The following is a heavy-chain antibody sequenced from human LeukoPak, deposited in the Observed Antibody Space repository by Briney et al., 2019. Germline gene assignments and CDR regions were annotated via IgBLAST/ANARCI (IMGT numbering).Heavy chain of an antibody. J-gene: IGHJ4*02. CDR3: ARDDSATYYNLAY. CDR2: IFYDGSRK. V-gene: IGHV3-33*01. CDR1: GFTFSNFG. Sequence: GGSLRLSCAASGFTFSNFGFHWVRQAPGKGLEWVAVIFYDGSRKFYADSVKGRFTISRDTSKNTLYLQLNSLRAEDTAVYYCARDDSATYYNLAYWGQGTPVTVSS. D-gene: IGHD3-10*01.